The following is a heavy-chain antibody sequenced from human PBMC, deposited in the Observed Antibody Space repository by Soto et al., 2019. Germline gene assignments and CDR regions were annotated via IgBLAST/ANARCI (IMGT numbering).Heavy chain of an antibody. CDR3: ARPSCSWSGIAVAGTPHCYYYGMDV. J-gene: IGHJ6*02. D-gene: IGHD6-19*01. CDR2: IIPIFGTA. V-gene: IGHV1-69*13. CDR1: GGTFSSYA. Sequence: GASVKVSCKASGGTFSSYAISWVRQAPGQGLEWMGGIIPIFGTANYAQKFQGRVTITADESTSTAYMELSSLRSEDTAVYYCARPSCSWSGIAVAGTPHCYYYGMDVWGQGTTVTVSS.